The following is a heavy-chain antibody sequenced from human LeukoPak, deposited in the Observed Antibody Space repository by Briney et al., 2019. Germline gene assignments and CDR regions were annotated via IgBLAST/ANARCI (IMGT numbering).Heavy chain of an antibody. V-gene: IGHV3-30*18. D-gene: IGHD1-26*01. CDR2: ISYDGSNK. J-gene: IGHJ6*02. CDR3: AKKRTVGATTAYYYGMDV. Sequence: PGGSLRLSCAASGFTFSSYGMHWVRQAPGKGLEWVAVISYDGSNKYYADSVKRRFTISRDNSKNTLYLQMNSLRAEDTAVYYCAKKRTVGATTAYYYGMDVWGQGTTVTVSS. CDR1: GFTFSSYG.